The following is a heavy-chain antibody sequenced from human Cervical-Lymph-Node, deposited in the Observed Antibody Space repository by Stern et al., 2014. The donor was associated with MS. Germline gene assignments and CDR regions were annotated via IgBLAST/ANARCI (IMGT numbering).Heavy chain of an antibody. CDR3: ARDWLRFLGRGGGGMDV. J-gene: IGHJ6*02. D-gene: IGHD3-3*01. CDR2: ISRSSIYI. CDR1: GFTFGNYS. V-gene: IGHV3-21*01. Sequence: EVQLVESGGGLVKPGGSLRLSCAASGFTFGNYSMNWVRQAPGKGLEWVSSISRSSIYINYADSVKGRFTISTDNAQNSLFLPMHSLRAEDTAVFYCARDWLRFLGRGGGGMDVWGQGTTVTVSS.